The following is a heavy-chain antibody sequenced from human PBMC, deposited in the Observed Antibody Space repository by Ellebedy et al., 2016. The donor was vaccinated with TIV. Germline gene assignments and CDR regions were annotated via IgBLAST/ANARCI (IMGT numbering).Heavy chain of an antibody. J-gene: IGHJ4*02. Sequence: GESLKISXAASGFTFNSYAMHWVRQAPGKGLEWVAFISKDGTNKYYADSVKGRFTISRDNSKNTLYLQMNSLRAEDTAVFYCARDHQLELDYWGQGTLVTVSS. CDR1: GFTFNSYA. D-gene: IGHD1-7*01. V-gene: IGHV3-30-3*01. CDR3: ARDHQLELDY. CDR2: ISKDGTNK.